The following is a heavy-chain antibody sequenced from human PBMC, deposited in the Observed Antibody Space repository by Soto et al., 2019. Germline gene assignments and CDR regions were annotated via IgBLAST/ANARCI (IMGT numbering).Heavy chain of an antibody. CDR1: GFTFSSYG. J-gene: IGHJ4*02. V-gene: IGHV3-30*18. Sequence: VQLVESGGGMVQPGRSLRLSCVASGFTFSSYGMHWVRQAPGKGLEWVAIISYDGSNTYYADSVNGRFTISRDNSKNTLYLQMNSLRAEDTSVYYCAKEGGLSGSYYISSSYYFDYWGQGTLVTVSS. D-gene: IGHD1-26*01. CDR2: ISYDGSNT. CDR3: AKEGGLSGSYYISSSYYFDY.